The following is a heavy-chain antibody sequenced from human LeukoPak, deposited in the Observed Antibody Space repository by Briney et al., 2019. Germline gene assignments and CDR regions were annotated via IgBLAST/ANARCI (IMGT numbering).Heavy chain of an antibody. CDR2: IYSDGST. Sequence: GGSLRLSCAASGFTFSSYSMNWVRQAPGKGLEWVSEIYSDGSTYYAASVKGRFSISRDNSKNTVHLQMNSLRAEDTAVYYCARELREHGVFDIWGQGTMVTVSS. CDR3: ARELREHGVFDI. CDR1: GFTFSSYS. J-gene: IGHJ3*02. D-gene: IGHD1-26*01. V-gene: IGHV3-53*01.